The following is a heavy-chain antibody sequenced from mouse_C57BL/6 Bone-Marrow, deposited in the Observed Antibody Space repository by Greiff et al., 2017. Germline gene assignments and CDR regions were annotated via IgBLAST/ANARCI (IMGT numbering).Heavy chain of an antibody. J-gene: IGHJ1*03. D-gene: IGHD1-1*01. CDR1: GYTFTSYD. V-gene: IGHV1-85*01. Sequence: VQLQQSGPELVKPGASVKLSCKASGYTFTSYDINWVKQRPGQVLEWIGWIYPRDGSTKYNEKFKGKATLTVDTSSSTAYRELHSLTSEDSAVYFCARVEFDGSSGNWYFDVWGTGTTVTVSS. CDR3: ARVEFDGSSGNWYFDV. CDR2: IYPRDGST.